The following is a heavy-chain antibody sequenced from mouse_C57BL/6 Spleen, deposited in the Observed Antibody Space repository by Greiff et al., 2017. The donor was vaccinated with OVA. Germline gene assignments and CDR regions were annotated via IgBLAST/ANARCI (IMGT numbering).Heavy chain of an antibody. Sequence: EVQLQEPGGGLVQPKGSLKLSCAASGFTFTTYAMHWVRQAPGKGLEWVARISSKSSNYATYYADSMKDRFTIFRDDSQSMLYLQMNNRKTEDTAMDYCVGDYYGSSNYAMDYWGQGTSVTVSS. CDR3: VGDYYGSSNYAMDY. V-gene: IGHV10-3*01. CDR1: GFTFTTYA. D-gene: IGHD1-1*01. J-gene: IGHJ4*01. CDR2: ISSKSSNYAT.